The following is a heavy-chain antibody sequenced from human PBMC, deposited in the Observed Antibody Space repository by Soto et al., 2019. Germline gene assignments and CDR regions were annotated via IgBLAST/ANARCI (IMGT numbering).Heavy chain of an antibody. J-gene: IGHJ4*02. CDR2: IVPIFGTA. Sequence: SVKVSCKASGGTFSIYAISWVRQAPGQGLEWMGGIVPIFGTANYAQKFQGRVTITADESTSTAYMELSSLRSEDTAVYYCARDGIVATITFGLYWGQGTLVTVSS. CDR1: GGTFSIYA. D-gene: IGHD5-12*01. CDR3: ARDGIVATITFGLY. V-gene: IGHV1-69*13.